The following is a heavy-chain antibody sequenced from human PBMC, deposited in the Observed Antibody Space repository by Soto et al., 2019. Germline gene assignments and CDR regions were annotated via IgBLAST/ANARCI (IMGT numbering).Heavy chain of an antibody. D-gene: IGHD2-2*01. Sequence: GGSLRLSCAASGFTFSSYAMTWVRQAPGKGLEWVSAISGSGGSTYYADSVKGRFTISRDNSKNTLYLQMNSLRAEDTAVYYCAKSPGYCISTSCYSPDNDYYYYGMDVWGQGTTVTVSS. J-gene: IGHJ6*02. CDR3: AKSPGYCISTSCYSPDNDYYYYGMDV. V-gene: IGHV3-23*01. CDR1: GFTFSSYA. CDR2: ISGSGGST.